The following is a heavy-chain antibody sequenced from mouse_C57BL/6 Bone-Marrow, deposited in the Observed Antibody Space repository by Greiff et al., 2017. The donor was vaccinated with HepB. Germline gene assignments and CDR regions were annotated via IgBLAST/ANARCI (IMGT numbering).Heavy chain of an antibody. D-gene: IGHD1-1*01. J-gene: IGHJ4*01. CDR1: GFSLTSYA. Sequence: QVQLKESGPGLVAPSQSLSITCTVSGFSLTSYAISWVRQPPGKGLEWLGVIWTGGGTNYNSALKSRLSISKDNSKSQVFLKMNSLQTDDTARYYCARKTPCPYGSSYDYYAMDYWGQGTSVTVSS. CDR3: ARKTPCPYGSSYDYYAMDY. V-gene: IGHV2-9-1*01. CDR2: IWTGGGT.